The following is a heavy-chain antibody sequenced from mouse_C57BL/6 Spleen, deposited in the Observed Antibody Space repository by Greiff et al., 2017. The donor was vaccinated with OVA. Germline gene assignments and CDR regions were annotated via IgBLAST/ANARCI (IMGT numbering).Heavy chain of an antibody. J-gene: IGHJ3*01. CDR3: ARAGYYGSIAGLAY. D-gene: IGHD1-1*01. CDR2: IFPGSGST. V-gene: IGHV1-75*01. CDR1: GYTFTDYY. Sequence: QVQLKQSGPELVKPGASVKISCKASGYTFTDYYINWVKQRPGQGLEWIGWIFPGSGSTYYNEKFKGKATLTVDKSSSTAYMLLSSLTYEDAAVYCCARAGYYGSIAGLAYWGQGTLVTVSA.